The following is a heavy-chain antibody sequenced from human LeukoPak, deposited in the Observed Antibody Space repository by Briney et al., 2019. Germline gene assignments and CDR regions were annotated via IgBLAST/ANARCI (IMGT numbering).Heavy chain of an antibody. V-gene: IGHV3-23*01. CDR2: ISASSNYK. CDR1: GFSLSSYA. D-gene: IGHD2-2*01. Sequence: PGGSLRLSCAGTGFSLSSYALNWVRQAPGKGLEWVSEISASSNYKYYADSVKGRFTISRDNSQNMFFLQMNSLRAEDTAVYYCARGQRSCNSASCHLWYSDLWGRGTLVSVSS. CDR3: ARGQRSCNSASCHLWYSDL. J-gene: IGHJ2*01.